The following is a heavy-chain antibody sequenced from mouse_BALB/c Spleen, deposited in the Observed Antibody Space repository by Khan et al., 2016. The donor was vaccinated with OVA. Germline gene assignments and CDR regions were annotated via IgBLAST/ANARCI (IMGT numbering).Heavy chain of an antibody. CDR2: INPSSGYT. J-gene: IGHJ2*01. CDR1: GYTFTNYT. V-gene: IGHV1-4*01. Sequence: QVQLQQSGAELARPGASVKMSCKASGYTFTNYTMHWVKQGPGQGLEWIGYINPSSGYTNYNQNFNDKATLTTDRSSSTAYMQLSSLTSDDSAVYYCARIPIPPYYFDYWGQGTTLTVSS. CDR3: ARIPIPPYYFDY.